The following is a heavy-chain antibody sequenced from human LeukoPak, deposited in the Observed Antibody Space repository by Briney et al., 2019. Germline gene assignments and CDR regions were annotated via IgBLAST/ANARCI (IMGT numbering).Heavy chain of an antibody. Sequence: EWMGAIIPIFGTANYAQKFRGRVTITADESTSTAYMELSSLRSEDTAVYYCARDLADYFDYWGEGTLVTVSS. V-gene: IGHV1-69*01. CDR2: IIPIFGTA. CDR3: ARDLADYFDY. J-gene: IGHJ4*02.